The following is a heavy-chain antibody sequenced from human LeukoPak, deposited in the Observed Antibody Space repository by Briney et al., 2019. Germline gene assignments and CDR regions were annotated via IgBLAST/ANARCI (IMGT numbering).Heavy chain of an antibody. CDR1: GFTFSDHH. V-gene: IGHV3-72*01. CDR3: SRIFYHGSTGYYPDH. D-gene: IGHD3-9*01. CDR2: SKNKANAYST. Sequence: GGSLRLSCAVSGFTFSDHHMDWVRQAPGKGLEWIGRSKNKANAYSTVYAAPVKGRFTFSRDDPKNSLYLQMDSLKDEDTAVYYCSRIFYHGSTGYYPDHWGQGTLVTVSS. J-gene: IGHJ4*02.